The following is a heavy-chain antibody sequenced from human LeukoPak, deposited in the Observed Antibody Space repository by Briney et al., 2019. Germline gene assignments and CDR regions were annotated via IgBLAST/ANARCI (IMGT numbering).Heavy chain of an antibody. V-gene: IGHV3-23*01. CDR2: ICPSGGIT. D-gene: IGHD2-8*01. CDR3: AKDRCSKGVGCYYNNMDG. J-gene: IGHJ6*04. CDR1: GFTFSSHG. Sequence: GGTLRLSCVASGFTFSSHGMNRVRQAPGKGLEWASGICPSGGITYYTDSVKGRFTISRVNSTNTVSLHMKSLRGDDPAVCSRAKDRCSKGVGCYYNNMDGSGKGTTVTISS.